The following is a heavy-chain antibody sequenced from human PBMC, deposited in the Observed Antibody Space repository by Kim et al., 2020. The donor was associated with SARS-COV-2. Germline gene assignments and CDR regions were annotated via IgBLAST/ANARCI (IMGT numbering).Heavy chain of an antibody. J-gene: IGHJ4*02. D-gene: IGHD5-12*01. CDR2: IAYDGNT. V-gene: IGHV4-31*03. CDR3: ARDGIDGYTLDY. CDR1: GDSISSGDFN. Sequence: SETLSLTCSVRGDSISSGDFNWHWVRQHPGKGLEWIGYIAYDGNTYSNPSLKSRLTITVDTSKNQLSLRLTSVTAADTAVYFCARDGIDGYTLDYWGRGTRVTVSS.